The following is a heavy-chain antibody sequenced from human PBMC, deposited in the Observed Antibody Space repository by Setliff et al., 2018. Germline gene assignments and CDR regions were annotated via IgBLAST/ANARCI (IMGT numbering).Heavy chain of an antibody. CDR3: TTRYHDPGDGYMAFFDF. CDR1: GFTFNKHW. CDR2: IKQDGSEE. Sequence: GGSLRLSCTASGFTFNKHWMTWVRQAPGKGLEWGANIKQDGSEEYYVDSVRGRFTISRDNAHNSLYLQMNNSRVEHTAVYYCTTRYHDPGDGYMAFFDFWGQGGLVAVSS. V-gene: IGHV3-7*03. J-gene: IGHJ4*02. D-gene: IGHD2-21*01.